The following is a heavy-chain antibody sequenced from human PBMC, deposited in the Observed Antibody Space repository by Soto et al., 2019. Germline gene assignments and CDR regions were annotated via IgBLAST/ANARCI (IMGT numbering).Heavy chain of an antibody. CDR1: GFTFRSVT. V-gene: IGHV3-21*01. Sequence: SGGSLRLSCAASGFTFRSVTMNWVRQAPGKGLEWVSTISSNSAYIYYTDALRGRFTISRDNAKNSLHLQINSLRAEDTAVYYCTRDASRDSSARGWFDPWGPGTLVTVSS. CDR3: TRDASRDSSARGWFDP. D-gene: IGHD6-13*01. CDR2: ISSNSAYI. J-gene: IGHJ5*02.